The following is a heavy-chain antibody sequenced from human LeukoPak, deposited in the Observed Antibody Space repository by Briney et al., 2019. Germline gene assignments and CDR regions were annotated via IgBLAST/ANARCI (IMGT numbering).Heavy chain of an antibody. CDR1: GFRFDDNA. V-gene: IGHV3-49*04. CDR3: TKLHFHDSSGYYTLLPLGAFDI. D-gene: IGHD3-22*01. J-gene: IGHJ3*02. CDR2: IRSNVFGGTT. Sequence: GGSLRLSCVTSGFRFDDNAMSWVREGPGKGLEWVGLIRSNVFGGTTEYAASVRRRFSISRDDSKTIASLQMNSMKTEDSAIYYCTKLHFHDSSGYYTLLPLGAFDIWGQGTMVTVSS.